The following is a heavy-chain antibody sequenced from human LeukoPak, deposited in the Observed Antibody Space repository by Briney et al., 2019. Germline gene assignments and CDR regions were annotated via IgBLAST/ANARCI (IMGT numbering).Heavy chain of an antibody. D-gene: IGHD2-15*01. J-gene: IGHJ6*02. Sequence: ASVKASCKASGGTFSSYAISWVRQAPGQGLEWMGGIIPIFGTANYAQKFQGRVTITADESTSTAYMELSSLRSDDTAVYYCARDGTGDCSGGSCYSGSYYYGMDVWGQGTTVTVSS. V-gene: IGHV1-69*13. CDR1: GGTFSSYA. CDR3: ARDGTGDCSGGSCYSGSYYYGMDV. CDR2: IIPIFGTA.